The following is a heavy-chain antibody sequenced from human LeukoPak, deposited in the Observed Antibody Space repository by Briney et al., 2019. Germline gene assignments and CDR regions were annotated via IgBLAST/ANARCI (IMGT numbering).Heavy chain of an antibody. V-gene: IGHV1-69*01. Sequence: SVKVSCKASGGTFSRYAISWVRQAPGQGLEWMGGIIPIFGTANYAQKFQGRVTITADESTSTAYMELSSLRSEDTAVYYCASRYSGYVRDAFDIWGQGTMVTVSS. J-gene: IGHJ3*02. CDR1: GGTFSRYA. CDR3: ASRYSGYVRDAFDI. CDR2: IIPIFGTA. D-gene: IGHD5-12*01.